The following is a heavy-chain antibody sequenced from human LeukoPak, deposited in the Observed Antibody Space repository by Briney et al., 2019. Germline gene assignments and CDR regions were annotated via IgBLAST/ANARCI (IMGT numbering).Heavy chain of an antibody. D-gene: IGHD6-19*01. V-gene: IGHV3-49*03. CDR3: TRAGYSSGWLAYYYYGMDV. Sequence: GGSLRLSCTASGFTFGDYAMSWFRQAPGKGLEWVGFIRSKAYGGTTEYAASVKGRFTISRDDSKSIAYLQMNSLKTEDTAVYYCTRAGYSSGWLAYYYYGMDVWGQGTTVTVSS. J-gene: IGHJ6*02. CDR2: IRSKAYGGTT. CDR1: GFTFGDYA.